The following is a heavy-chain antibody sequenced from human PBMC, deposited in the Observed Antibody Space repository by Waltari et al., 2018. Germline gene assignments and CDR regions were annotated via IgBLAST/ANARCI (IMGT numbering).Heavy chain of an antibody. J-gene: IGHJ5*02. V-gene: IGHV4-61*02. Sequence: QEQLQESGPGLVKPSQTLYLTCTVSGGSLRRGSYYWSWIRQPAGKGLEWIGRIYTSGSTNYNPSLKSRVTISVDTSKNQFSLKLSSVTAADTAVYYCAGATYSDWFDPWGQGTLVTVSS. CDR3: AGATYSDWFDP. CDR1: GGSLRRGSYY. D-gene: IGHD6-13*01. CDR2: IYTSGST.